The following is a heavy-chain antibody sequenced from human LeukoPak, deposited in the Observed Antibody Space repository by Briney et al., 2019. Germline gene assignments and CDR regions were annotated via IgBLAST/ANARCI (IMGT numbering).Heavy chain of an antibody. D-gene: IGHD3-10*01. CDR1: GGSFSGYY. V-gene: IGHV4-34*12. CDR2: IFHSGST. Sequence: SETLSLTCVVYGGSFSGYYGSWIRQPPGKGLEWIGQIFHSGSTKYNPSLQSRVTISVDMSKNQFSLMPNSVTAADTAVYYCARHGMLYGSGTNFDSWGQGTLVTVSS. CDR3: ARHGMLYGSGTNFDS. J-gene: IGHJ4*02.